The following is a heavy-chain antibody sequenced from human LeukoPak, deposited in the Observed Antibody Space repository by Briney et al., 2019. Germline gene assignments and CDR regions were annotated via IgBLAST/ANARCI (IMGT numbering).Heavy chain of an antibody. D-gene: IGHD2-15*01. CDR2: INPSGGST. J-gene: IGHJ3*02. CDR3: VRDGVVEPRPGAFDI. CDR1: GYTFTSYY. V-gene: IGHV1-46*01. Sequence: ASVKVSCKASGYTFTSYYMHWVRQAPGQGLEWMGIINPSGGSTSYAQKFQGRVTMTRDTSTSTVYMELSSLRSEDTAVYYCVRDGVVEPRPGAFDIWGQGTMVTVSS.